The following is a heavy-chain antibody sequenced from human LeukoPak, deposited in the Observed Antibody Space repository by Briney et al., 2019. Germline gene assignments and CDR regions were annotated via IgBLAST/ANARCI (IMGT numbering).Heavy chain of an antibody. Sequence: SETLSLTCTVSGGSISSYYWSWIRQPPGKGLEWIGYIYYSGSTNYNPSLKSRVTISVDTSKNQFSLKLSSVTAAGTAVYYCARDRLGGTAQDYWGQGTLVTVSS. CDR2: IYYSGST. CDR1: GGSISSYY. V-gene: IGHV4-59*01. J-gene: IGHJ4*02. CDR3: ARDRLGGTAQDY. D-gene: IGHD3-16*01.